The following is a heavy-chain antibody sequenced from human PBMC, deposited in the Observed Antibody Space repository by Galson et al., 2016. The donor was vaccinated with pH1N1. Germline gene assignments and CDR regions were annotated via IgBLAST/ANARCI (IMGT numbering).Heavy chain of an antibody. CDR1: GFTFSSYE. V-gene: IGHV3-48*03. Sequence: SLRLSCAASGFTFSSYEMNWVRQAPGKGLEWVSYINSSGSTIYYADSVKGRFTISGDNAKNSLYLQMNSLRAEDTAVYYCAREGVPGAPFDYWGQGTLVTVSS. D-gene: IGHD2-2*01. CDR3: AREGVPGAPFDY. CDR2: INSSGSTI. J-gene: IGHJ4*02.